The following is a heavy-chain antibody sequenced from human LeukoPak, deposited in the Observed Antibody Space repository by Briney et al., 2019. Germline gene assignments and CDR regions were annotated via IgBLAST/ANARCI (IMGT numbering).Heavy chain of an antibody. D-gene: IGHD2-15*01. J-gene: IGHJ5*02. V-gene: IGHV4-30-2*01. CDR3: ARGHIVVVVAATRAVSWFDP. CDR2: IYHSGST. Sequence: PSETLSLTCAVSGGSISSGGYSWSWIRQPPGKGLEWIGYIYHSGSTYYNPSLKSRVTISVDRSKNQFSLKLSSVTAADTAVYYCARGHIVVVVAATRAVSWFDPWGQGTLVTVSS. CDR1: GGSISSGGYS.